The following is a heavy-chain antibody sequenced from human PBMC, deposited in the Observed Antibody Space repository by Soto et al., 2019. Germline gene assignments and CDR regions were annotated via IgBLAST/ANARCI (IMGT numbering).Heavy chain of an antibody. Sequence: GGSLRLSCAASGFTFSSYAMSWVRQAPGKGLEWVSAISGSGGSTYYADSVKGRFTISRDNSKNTLYLQMNSLRAEDTAVYYCAKDLGGYCSSTSCYFAFDIWGQGTMVTISS. D-gene: IGHD2-2*01. CDR2: ISGSGGST. CDR1: GFTFSSYA. CDR3: AKDLGGYCSSTSCYFAFDI. J-gene: IGHJ3*02. V-gene: IGHV3-23*01.